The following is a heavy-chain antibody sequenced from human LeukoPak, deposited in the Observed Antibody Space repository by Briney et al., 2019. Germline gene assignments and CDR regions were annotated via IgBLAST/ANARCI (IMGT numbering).Heavy chain of an antibody. CDR1: GGSISSYY. D-gene: IGHD3-22*01. Sequence: SETLSLTCTDSGGSISSYYWSWMRQPAGKGLEWIGRIYTSGSTNYNPSLKSRVTMSVDTSKNQFSLKLSSVTAADTAVYYCARDHSGYYDSSGPLRVAFDIWGQGTMVTVSS. CDR3: ARDHSGYYDSSGPLRVAFDI. CDR2: IYTSGST. J-gene: IGHJ3*02. V-gene: IGHV4-4*07.